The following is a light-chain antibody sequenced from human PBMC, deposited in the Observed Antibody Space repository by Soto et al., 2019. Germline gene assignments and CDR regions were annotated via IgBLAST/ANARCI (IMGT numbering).Light chain of an antibody. CDR3: QQYVNLLVT. CDR2: GAS. V-gene: IGKV3-15*01. J-gene: IGKJ4*01. CDR1: QSVKTN. Sequence: EIVMTQSPATLSVSPGERVTLSCRASQSVKTNLAWYQQRTGQAPRLLVYGASTRAPGIPARFYGSGFGTDFTLTISSLQSEDFEVYYCQQYVNLLVTFGGGTKVE.